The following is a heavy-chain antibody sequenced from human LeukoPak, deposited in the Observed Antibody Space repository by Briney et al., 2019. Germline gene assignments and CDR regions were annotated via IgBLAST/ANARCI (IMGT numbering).Heavy chain of an antibody. J-gene: IGHJ5*02. CDR1: GYTLTELS. V-gene: IGHV1-24*01. D-gene: IGHD4-17*01. CDR3: AVTTGRNWFDP. CDR2: FDPEDGET. Sequence: ASVTVSCKVSGYTLTELSMHWVRQAPGKGREWMGGFDPEDGETIYAQKFQGRVTMTEDTSTDTAYMELSSLRSEDTAVYYCAVTTGRNWFDPWGQGTLVTVSS.